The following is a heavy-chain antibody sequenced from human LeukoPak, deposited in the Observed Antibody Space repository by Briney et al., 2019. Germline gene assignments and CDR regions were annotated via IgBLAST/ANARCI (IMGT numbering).Heavy chain of an antibody. D-gene: IGHD2-8*01. CDR2: ISSSSSYI. V-gene: IGHV3-21*01. CDR3: ARNMLGYNYHYMDV. Sequence: GGSLRLSCAASGFTLSNYNMNWVRQAPRKGLEWVSSISSSSSYIYYADSVKGRFTISRHNAKNSLYLQMNSLSAEDTALYYCARNMLGYNYHYMDVWGKGTTVTVSS. CDR1: GFTLSNYN. J-gene: IGHJ6*03.